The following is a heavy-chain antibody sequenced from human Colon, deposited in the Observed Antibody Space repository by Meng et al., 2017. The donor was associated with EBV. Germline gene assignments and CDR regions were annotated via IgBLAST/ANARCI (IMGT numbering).Heavy chain of an antibody. V-gene: IGHV4-34*02. CDR1: GGYLRDYY. J-gene: IGHJ2*01. CDR3: SRGVDSYKLGNL. D-gene: IGHD7-27*01. CDR2: IHPSGSI. Sequence: QVPLQEGGSGVVEPSDTLSLICVVYGGYLRDYYCSWIRQSPGRGLEWIGEIHPSGSIFYNPSLQSRVTISVDTSKNQFSLNLNSVTAADTAVYFCSRGVDSYKLGNLWGRGTLVTVSS.